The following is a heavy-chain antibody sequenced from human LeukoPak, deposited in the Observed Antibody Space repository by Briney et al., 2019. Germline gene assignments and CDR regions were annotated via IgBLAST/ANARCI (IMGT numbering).Heavy chain of an antibody. D-gene: IGHD3-10*01. CDR1: GFTFSSYG. J-gene: IGHJ3*02. V-gene: IGHV3-30*02. CDR2: IRYDGSNK. Sequence: PGGSLRLSCAASGFTFSSYGMHWVRQAPGKGLEWVAFIRYDGSNKYYADSVKGRFTISRDNSKNTLYLQMNSLRAEDTAVYYCARDPAAPLLWFGPDDAFDIWGQGTMVTVSS. CDR3: ARDPAAPLLWFGPDDAFDI.